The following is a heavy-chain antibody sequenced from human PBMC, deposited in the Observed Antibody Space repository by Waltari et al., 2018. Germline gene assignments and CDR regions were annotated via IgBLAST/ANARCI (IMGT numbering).Heavy chain of an antibody. D-gene: IGHD3-16*02. V-gene: IGHV4-34*01. CDR2: INHSGST. J-gene: IGHJ4*02. CDR3: ARRYDYVWGSYRYGYFDY. CDR1: GGSFSGYS. Sequence: QVQLQQWGAGLLKPSETLSLTCAVYGGSFSGYSWSWIRQHPGKGREWIGEINHSGSTNYNPSLKSRVTISVDTSKNQFSLKLSSVTAADTAVYYCARRYDYVWGSYRYGYFDYWGQGTLVTVSS.